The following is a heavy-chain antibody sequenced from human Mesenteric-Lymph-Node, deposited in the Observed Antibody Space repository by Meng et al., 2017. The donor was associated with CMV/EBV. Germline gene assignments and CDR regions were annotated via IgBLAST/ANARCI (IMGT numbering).Heavy chain of an antibody. CDR1: GFTFSSYA. J-gene: IGHJ4*02. V-gene: IGHV3-21*01. CDR3: AREAWTARSGRLYYFDS. Sequence: GGSLRLSCAASGFTFSSYAMSWIRQAPGKGLEWVSSISSSSSYIYYADSVKGRFTISRDNAKNSLYLQMNSLRAEDTAVYYCAREAWTARSGRLYYFDSWGQGTLVTVSS. CDR2: ISSSSSYI. D-gene: IGHD3/OR15-3a*01.